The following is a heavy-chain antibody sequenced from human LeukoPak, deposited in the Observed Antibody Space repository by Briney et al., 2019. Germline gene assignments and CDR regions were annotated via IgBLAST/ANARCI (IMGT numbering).Heavy chain of an antibody. J-gene: IGHJ4*02. V-gene: IGHV3-23*01. CDR1: GFTFTNFA. CDR2: VSGGSENA. Sequence: GGSLRLSCIASGFTFTNFAMNWVRQAPGKGLEWVSAVSGGSENAHYADSVRGRFTISRDNLKNMVFLQMSNLRVEDTAVYYCARDRRPLDYWGQGTLVTVSS. CDR3: ARDRRPLDY.